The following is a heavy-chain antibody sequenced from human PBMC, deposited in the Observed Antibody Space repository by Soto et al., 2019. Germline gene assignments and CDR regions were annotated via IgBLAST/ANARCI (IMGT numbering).Heavy chain of an antibody. CDR3: ARETSEEAFDV. Sequence: EVQVVESGGGLVKPGGSLRLSCAASGFTFSSYSMNWVRQAPGKGLEWVSSISSSSIYIYHADSVKGRFTISRDNAKNSLYLQRNSLRAEDTAVYYCARETSEEAFDVWGQGTMVTVSS. J-gene: IGHJ3*01. CDR2: ISSSSIYI. V-gene: IGHV3-21*02. CDR1: GFTFSSYS.